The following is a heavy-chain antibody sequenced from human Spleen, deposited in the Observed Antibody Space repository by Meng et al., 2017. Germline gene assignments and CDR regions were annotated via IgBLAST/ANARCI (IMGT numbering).Heavy chain of an antibody. CDR1: KYSFTTFY. CDR2: INPSGGST. CDR3: ARVLGVARSAFDI. V-gene: IGHV1-46*01. J-gene: IGHJ3*02. Sequence: ASVKVSCKASKYSFTTFYMHWVRQAPGQGLEWMGIINPSGGSTSYAQKFQGRVTMTRDTSTSTVYMELSSLRSEDTAVYYCARVLGVARSAFDIWGQGTMVTVSS. D-gene: IGHD3-3*01.